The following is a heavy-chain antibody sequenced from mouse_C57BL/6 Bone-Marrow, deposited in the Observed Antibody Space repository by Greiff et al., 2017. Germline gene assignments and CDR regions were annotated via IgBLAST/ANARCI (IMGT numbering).Heavy chain of an antibody. V-gene: IGHV5-6*01. D-gene: IGHD2-1*01. CDR2: ISSGGSYT. CDR1: GFTFSSYG. J-gene: IGHJ3*01. Sequence: EVMLVESGGDLVKPGGSLKLSCAASGFTFSSYGMSWVRQTPDKRLEWVATISSGGSYTYYPDSVKGRFTISRDNAKNTLYLQMSSLKSEHTAMYYCERHLYYGKGTETAWFAYWGQGTLVTVSA. CDR3: ERHLYYGKGTETAWFAY.